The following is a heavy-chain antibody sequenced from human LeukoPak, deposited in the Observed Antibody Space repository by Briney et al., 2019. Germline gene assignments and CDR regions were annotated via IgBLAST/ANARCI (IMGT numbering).Heavy chain of an antibody. Sequence: SVTVSCTASGGTFSSYAISWVRQAPGQGLEWMGGITPIFGTANYAQKFQGRVTITADESTSTAYMELSSLRSEDTAVYYCARDLGVTVDYWGQGTLVTVSS. CDR1: GGTFSSYA. D-gene: IGHD2-21*02. V-gene: IGHV1-69*13. J-gene: IGHJ4*02. CDR2: ITPIFGTA. CDR3: ARDLGVTVDY.